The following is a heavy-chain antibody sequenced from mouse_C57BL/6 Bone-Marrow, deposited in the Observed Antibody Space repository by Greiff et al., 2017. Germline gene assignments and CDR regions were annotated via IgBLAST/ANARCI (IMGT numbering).Heavy chain of an antibody. CDR1: GFTFSSYG. CDR2: ISSGGSYT. D-gene: IGHD2-4*01. V-gene: IGHV5-6*01. J-gene: IGHJ3*01. CDR3: ARQIYYDYDPLAY. Sequence: EVTLMESGGDLVKPGGSLKLSCAASGFTFSSYGMSWVRQTPDKRLEWVATISSGGSYTYYPDSVKGRFTISRDNAKNTLYLQMSSLKSEDTAMYYCARQIYYDYDPLAYWGQGTLVTVSA.